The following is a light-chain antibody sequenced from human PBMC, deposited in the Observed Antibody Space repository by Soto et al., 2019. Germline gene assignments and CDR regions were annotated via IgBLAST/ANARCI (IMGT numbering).Light chain of an antibody. Sequence: QSALTQPASLSGSPGQSITISCTGTSSDIGAYDYVSWFQQHPGKAPKLMISEVNNRPSGVSNRFSGSKSGYTASLTVSGLQTEDEAFYYCSSSAGIYHYLVFGGGTKLTVL. CDR2: EVN. V-gene: IGLV2-14*01. CDR1: SSDIGAYDY. J-gene: IGLJ3*02. CDR3: SSSAGIYHYLV.